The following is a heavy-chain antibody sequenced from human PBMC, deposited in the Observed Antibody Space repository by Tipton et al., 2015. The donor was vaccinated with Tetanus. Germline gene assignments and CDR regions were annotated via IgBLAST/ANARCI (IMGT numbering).Heavy chain of an antibody. D-gene: IGHD1-20*01. CDR1: EFTFGRFG. Sequence: QVQLVQSGGGVVQPGRSLRLSCAASEFTFGRFGMHWVRQAPGKGLQWVAGISYDGTHKYYRDSVKGRFTISRDNSKNTLSLQMNSLRAEDTAVYYCAKDRGLYNWNPFDYWGQGTLVTVSS. CDR3: AKDRGLYNWNPFDY. V-gene: IGHV3-30*18. CDR2: ISYDGTHK. J-gene: IGHJ4*02.